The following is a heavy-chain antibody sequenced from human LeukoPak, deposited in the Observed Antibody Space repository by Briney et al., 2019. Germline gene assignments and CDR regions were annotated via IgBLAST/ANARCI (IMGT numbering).Heavy chain of an antibody. Sequence: PGRSLRLSCAASGFTFSSCAMHWVRQAPGKGLEGVANIKKDGSGISYVESVKGRFIISRDNSRNSLYLQMNSLKVEDTAVYFCAGGNAMDVWGKGTAVTVYS. CDR3: AGGNAMDV. CDR2: IKKDGSGI. V-gene: IGHV3-7*03. J-gene: IGHJ6*04. CDR1: GFTFSSCA.